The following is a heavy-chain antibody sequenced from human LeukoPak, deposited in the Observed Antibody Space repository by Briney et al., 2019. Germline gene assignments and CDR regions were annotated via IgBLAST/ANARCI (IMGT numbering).Heavy chain of an antibody. V-gene: IGHV4-34*01. CDR2: INHSGST. D-gene: IGHD3-10*01. Sequence: PSETLSLTCAVYGGSFSGYYWSWIRQPPGKGLEWIGEINHSGSTNYNPSLKSRVTISVDTSKNQFSLKLSSVTAADTAVYYCARASYYYGSGSYWLFDYWGQGTLVTVSS. J-gene: IGHJ4*02. CDR1: GGSFSGYY. CDR3: ARASYYYGSGSYWLFDY.